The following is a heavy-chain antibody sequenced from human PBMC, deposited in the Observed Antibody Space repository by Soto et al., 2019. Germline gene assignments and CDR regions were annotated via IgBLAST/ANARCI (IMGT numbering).Heavy chain of an antibody. V-gene: IGHV2-70*11. CDR3: ARGSIAAAGTTFYYYYYMDV. CDR1: GFSLSTSGMC. D-gene: IGHD6-13*01. CDR2: IDWDDDK. J-gene: IGHJ6*03. Sequence: SVPTLVNPTQTLTLTCTFSGFSLSTSGMCVSWIRQPPGKALEWLARIDWDDDKYYSTSLKTRLTISKDTSKNQVVLTMTNMEPVDTATYYCARGSIAAAGTTFYYYYYMDVWGKGTTVTVSS.